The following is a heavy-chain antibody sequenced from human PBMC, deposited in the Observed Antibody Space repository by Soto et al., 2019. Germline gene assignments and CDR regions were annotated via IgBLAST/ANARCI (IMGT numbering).Heavy chain of an antibody. Sequence: PGGSLRLSCAASGFTFSSYEMNWVRQAPGKGLEWVSYISSSGSTIYYADSVKGRFTISRDNAKNSLYLQMNSLRVEDTAGYYCAAGYPSRMDVWGQGTTVTVSS. V-gene: IGHV3-48*03. J-gene: IGHJ6*02. CDR3: AAGYPSRMDV. CDR2: ISSSGSTI. D-gene: IGHD5-18*01. CDR1: GFTFSSYE.